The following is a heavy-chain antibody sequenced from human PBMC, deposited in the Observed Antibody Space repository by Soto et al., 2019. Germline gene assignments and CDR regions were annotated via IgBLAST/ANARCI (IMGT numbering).Heavy chain of an antibody. V-gene: IGHV3-73*01. Sequence: GGSLRLSCAASGFTFSGSAMHWVRQASGKGLEWVGRIRSKANSYATAYAASVKGRFTISRDDSKNTAYLQMNSMKTEDTAVYYCTGRTTGNDYWGPGTLVTVSS. CDR1: GFTFSGSA. D-gene: IGHD4-17*01. J-gene: IGHJ4*02. CDR2: IRSKANSYAT. CDR3: TGRTTGNDY.